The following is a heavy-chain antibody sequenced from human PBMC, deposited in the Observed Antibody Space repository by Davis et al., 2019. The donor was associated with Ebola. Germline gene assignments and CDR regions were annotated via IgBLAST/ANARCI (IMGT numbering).Heavy chain of an antibody. CDR2: INHSGST. V-gene: IGHV4-34*01. CDR3: ARVYKGIGPDV. J-gene: IGHJ6*02. CDR1: GGSFSGYY. D-gene: IGHD1-14*01. Sequence: PSETLSLTCTVYGGSFSGYYWSWIRQPPGKGLEWIGEINHSGSTNYNPSLKSRVTISVDTSKNQFSLKLSSVTAADTAVYYCARVYKGIGPDVWGQGTTVTVSS.